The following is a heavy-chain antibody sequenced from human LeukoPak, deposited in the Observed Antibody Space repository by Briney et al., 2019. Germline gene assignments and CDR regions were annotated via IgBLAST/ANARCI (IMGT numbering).Heavy chain of an antibody. CDR2: ISGSGGST. D-gene: IGHD1-26*01. CDR3: ASSVGARGLYNY. J-gene: IGHJ4*02. Sequence: PGGSLRLSCAASGFTFSSYAMSWVRQAPGKGLEWDSAISGSGGSTYYADSVKGRFTISRDNSKNTLYLQMNSLRAEDTAVYYCASSVGARGLYNYWGQGTLVTVSS. V-gene: IGHV3-23*01. CDR1: GFTFSSYA.